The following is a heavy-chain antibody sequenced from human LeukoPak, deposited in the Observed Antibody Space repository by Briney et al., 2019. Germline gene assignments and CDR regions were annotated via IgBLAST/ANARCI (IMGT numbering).Heavy chain of an antibody. Sequence: ASVKVSCKASGYTFTGYYMHWVRQAPGQGLEWMGWINPNSGGTNYAQKFQGRVTMTRDTSISTAYMELSRLRSDDTAVYYCAREGVYSSSSGDYYYYGMDVWGQGTTVTVSS. V-gene: IGHV1-2*02. CDR2: INPNSGGT. J-gene: IGHJ6*02. CDR3: AREGVYSSSSGDYYYYGMDV. CDR1: GYTFTGYY. D-gene: IGHD6-6*01.